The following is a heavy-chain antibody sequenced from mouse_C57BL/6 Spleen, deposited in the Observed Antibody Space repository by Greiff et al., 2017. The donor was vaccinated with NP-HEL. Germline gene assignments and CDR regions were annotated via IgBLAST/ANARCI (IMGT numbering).Heavy chain of an antibody. CDR2: IYPGSGNT. J-gene: IGHJ3*01. D-gene: IGHD1-1*01. V-gene: IGHV1-76*01. Sequence: QVQLQQSGAELVRPGASVKLSCKASGYTFTDYYINWVKQRPGQGLEWIVRIYPGSGNTYYNEKFKGKATLTAEKSSCTAYMQLSSLTSEDSAVYVCARDYGADWGQGTLVTVSA. CDR3: ARDYGAD. CDR1: GYTFTDYY.